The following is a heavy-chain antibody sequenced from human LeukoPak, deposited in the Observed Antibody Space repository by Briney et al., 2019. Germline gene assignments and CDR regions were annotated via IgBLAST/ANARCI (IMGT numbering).Heavy chain of an antibody. Sequence: GESLKISCKGSGYSFTSYWIGWVRQMPGKGLEWMGITYPGDSDTRYSPSFQGQVTISADKSISTAYLQWSSLKASDTAMYYCARQAVPAAIWFDPWGQGTLVTVSS. CDR3: ARQAVPAAIWFDP. D-gene: IGHD2-2*01. CDR2: TYPGDSDT. V-gene: IGHV5-51*01. J-gene: IGHJ5*02. CDR1: GYSFTSYW.